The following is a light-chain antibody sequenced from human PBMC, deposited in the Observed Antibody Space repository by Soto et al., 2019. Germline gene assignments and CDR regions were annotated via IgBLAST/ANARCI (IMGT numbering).Light chain of an antibody. CDR1: QSIGRN. V-gene: IGKV3-15*01. Sequence: EIMMTQSPATLSVSPGERSTLSCRASQSIGRNLVWCQQKPGQAPRLLIYAASTRATGVPPRLSGSGYGTELTLTISSMKSEDFEVYYCQQYNNWTITFGHGTRLEIK. CDR3: QQYNNWTIT. J-gene: IGKJ5*01. CDR2: AAS.